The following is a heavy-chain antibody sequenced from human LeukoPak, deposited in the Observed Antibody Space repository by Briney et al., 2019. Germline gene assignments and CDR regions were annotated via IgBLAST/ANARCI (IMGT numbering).Heavy chain of an antibody. CDR3: ARDRQSITIFGVLIPIYMDV. CDR1: GLIFSSYT. V-gene: IGHV3-21*01. CDR2: ISSSSSYI. D-gene: IGHD3-3*01. Sequence: SGGSLRLSCAASGLIFSSYTMNWVRQAPGKGLEWVSFISSSSSYIYHADSVKGRFTISRDNAKNSLYLQMNSLRAEDTAVYYCARDRQSITIFGVLIPIYMDVWGKGTTVTVSS. J-gene: IGHJ6*03.